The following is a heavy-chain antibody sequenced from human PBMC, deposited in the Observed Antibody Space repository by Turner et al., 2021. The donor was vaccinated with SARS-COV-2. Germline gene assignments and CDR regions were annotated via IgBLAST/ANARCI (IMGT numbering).Heavy chain of an antibody. CDR3: ARSRGYNDC. CDR2: ISFEGSSE. CDR1: GFIFSNSN. J-gene: IGHJ4*02. Sequence: QVQLVESGGGVVQPGRSLRLPCAASGFIFSNSNMHWVRQAPGKGLEWVAIISFEGSSEYYADSVKGRFTISRDNSKNTLYLQMNSLRAEDTAVYYCARSRGYNDCWGQGTLVTVSS. D-gene: IGHD1-20*01. V-gene: IGHV3-30*03.